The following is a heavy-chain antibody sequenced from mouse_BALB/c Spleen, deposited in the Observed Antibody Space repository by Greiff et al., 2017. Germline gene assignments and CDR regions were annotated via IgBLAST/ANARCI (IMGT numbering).Heavy chain of an antibody. J-gene: IGHJ4*01. V-gene: IGHV1-7*01. CDR3: ARDYDYNYYAMDY. D-gene: IGHD2-4*01. CDR2: INPSTGYT. CDR1: GYTFTSYW. Sequence: VQLHQSGAELAKPGASVKMSCKASGYTFTSYWMHWVKQRPGQGLEWIGYINPSTGYTEYNQKFKDKATLTADKSSSTAYMQLSSLTSEDSAVYYCARDYDYNYYAMDYWGQGTSVTVSS.